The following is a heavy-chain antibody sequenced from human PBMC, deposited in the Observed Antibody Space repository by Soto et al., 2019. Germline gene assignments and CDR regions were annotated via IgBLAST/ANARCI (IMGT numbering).Heavy chain of an antibody. CDR2: ISNRGDT. CDR1: GFTVSDTY. D-gene: IGHD2-15*01. Sequence: PGGSLRLSCTASGFTVSDTYMNWVRQAPGKGLEWVSVISNRGDTHYADSVRGRFSLSRDIADNTLHLQMNNLRVEDTAVNFCVREPRFCRGGSCPITGDAFDIWGQGTMVTVSS. V-gene: IGHV3-66*01. J-gene: IGHJ3*02. CDR3: VREPRFCRGGSCPITGDAFDI.